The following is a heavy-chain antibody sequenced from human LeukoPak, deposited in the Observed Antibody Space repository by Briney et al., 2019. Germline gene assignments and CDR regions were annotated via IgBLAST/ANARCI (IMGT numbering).Heavy chain of an antibody. Sequence: SETLSLTCAVYGGSFSGYYWSWIRQPPGKGLEWIGEINHSGSTNYNPSLKSRVTISVDTSKNQFSLKLSSVTAADTAVYYCASNYGSGSYYYYMDVWGKGTTVTISS. CDR3: ASNYGSGSYYYYMDV. CDR2: INHSGST. CDR1: GGSFSGYY. J-gene: IGHJ6*03. V-gene: IGHV4-34*01. D-gene: IGHD3-10*01.